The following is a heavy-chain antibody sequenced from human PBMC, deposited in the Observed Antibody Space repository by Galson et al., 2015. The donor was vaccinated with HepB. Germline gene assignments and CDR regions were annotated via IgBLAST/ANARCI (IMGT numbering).Heavy chain of an antibody. J-gene: IGHJ4*02. CDR2: IIPIFGTA. Sequence: SVKVSCKASGGTFSSYAISWVRQAPGQGLEWMGGIIPIFGTANYAQKFQGRVTITADESTSTAYMELSSLRSEDTAVYYCARGKTAMLTIALFDYWGQGTLVTASS. CDR3: ARGKTAMLTIALFDY. V-gene: IGHV1-69*13. D-gene: IGHD5-18*01. CDR1: GGTFSSYA.